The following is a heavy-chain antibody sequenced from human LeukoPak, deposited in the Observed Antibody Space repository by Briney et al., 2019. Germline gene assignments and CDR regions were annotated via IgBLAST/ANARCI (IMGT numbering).Heavy chain of an antibody. CDR1: GGSISSSSYY. V-gene: IGHV4-39*07. CDR2: IYYSGST. J-gene: IGHJ3*02. D-gene: IGHD5-24*01. Sequence: SETLSLTCTVSGGSISSSSYYWGWIRQPPGKGLEWIGSIYYSGSTHYNPSLKSRVTIFVHTSKNQFSLNLRPVIAADTAVYYCARGKMGGGAFDIWGQGTMVTVSS. CDR3: ARGKMGGGAFDI.